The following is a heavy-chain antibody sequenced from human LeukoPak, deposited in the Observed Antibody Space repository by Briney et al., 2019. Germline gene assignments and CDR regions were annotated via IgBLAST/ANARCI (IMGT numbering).Heavy chain of an antibody. V-gene: IGHV1-69*13. J-gene: IGHJ3*02. Sequence: SVKVSCKASGGTFSSYAISWVRQAPGQGLEWMGGIIPISGTANYAQKFQGRVTIIADESTSTAYMELSSLRSEDTAVYYCARDGRAWDYDSSGYAFDIWGQGTMVTVSS. CDR3: ARDGRAWDYDSSGYAFDI. CDR2: IIPISGTA. D-gene: IGHD3-22*01. CDR1: GGTFSSYA.